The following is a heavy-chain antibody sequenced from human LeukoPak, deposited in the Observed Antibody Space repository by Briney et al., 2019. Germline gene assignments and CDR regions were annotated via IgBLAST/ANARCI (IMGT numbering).Heavy chain of an antibody. V-gene: IGHV4-59*12. Sequence: SETLSLTCTVSGGSISSYYWSWIRQPPGKGLEWIGYIYYSGSTNYNPSLKSRVTISVDTSKNQFSLKLSSVTAADTAVYYCARDIWGSGWYGDWFDPWGQGTLVTVSS. CDR2: IYYSGST. D-gene: IGHD6-19*01. CDR3: ARDIWGSGWYGDWFDP. CDR1: GGSISSYY. J-gene: IGHJ5*02.